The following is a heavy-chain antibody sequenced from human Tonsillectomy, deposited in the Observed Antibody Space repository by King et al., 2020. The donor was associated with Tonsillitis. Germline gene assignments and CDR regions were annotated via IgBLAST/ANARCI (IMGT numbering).Heavy chain of an antibody. D-gene: IGHD2-21*02. CDR1: GGSISSGAYF. J-gene: IGHJ4*02. CDR2: IYYSGST. V-gene: IGHV4-31*03. Sequence: VQLVESGPGLVKPSQTLSLTCTVSGGSISSGAYFWSWIRQHPGKGLEWIGYIYYSGSTYYNPSLKSRVTMSVDTSKNQFSLKLSSVTAADTAVYYCARGSCGGDCYSTDYFDYRGQGTLVTVSS. CDR3: ARGSCGGDCYSTDYFDY.